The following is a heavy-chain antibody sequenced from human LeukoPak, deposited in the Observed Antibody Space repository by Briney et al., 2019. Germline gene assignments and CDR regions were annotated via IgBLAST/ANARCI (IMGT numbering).Heavy chain of an antibody. Sequence: GGSLRLSCAASGFSVSSNYMSWVRQAPGKGLEWVSVIYSGGSTYYADSVKGRFTISRDNSKNTLYPQMNSLRAEDTAVYYCAREDYGDYGYYYGMDVWGQGTTVTVSS. CDR1: GFSVSSNY. D-gene: IGHD4-17*01. CDR2: IYSGGST. J-gene: IGHJ6*02. V-gene: IGHV3-66*02. CDR3: AREDYGDYGYYYGMDV.